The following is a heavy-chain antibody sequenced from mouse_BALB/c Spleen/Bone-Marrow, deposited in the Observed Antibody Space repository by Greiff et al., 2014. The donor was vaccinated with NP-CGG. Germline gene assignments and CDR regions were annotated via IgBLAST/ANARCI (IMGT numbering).Heavy chain of an antibody. CDR3: TGKNDYYGISSFDY. CDR2: IYPSDTYT. CDR1: GYTFTSYW. V-gene: IGHV1-69*02. J-gene: IGHJ2*01. D-gene: IGHD1-1*01. Sequence: QVQLQQPGAELVRPGASVKLSCKASGYTFTSYWINWVKQRPGQGLEWIGNIYPSDTYTNYNQEFKDKATLTVDKSSSTAYMQLSSPTSEDSAVYYCTGKNDYYGISSFDYWGQGTTLTVSS.